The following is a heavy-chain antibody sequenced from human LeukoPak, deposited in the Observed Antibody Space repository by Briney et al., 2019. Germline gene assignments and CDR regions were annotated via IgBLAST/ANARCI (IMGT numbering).Heavy chain of an antibody. D-gene: IGHD6-19*01. CDR3: ARDASISAWSYFDY. J-gene: IGHJ4*02. CDR2: IHYTGST. V-gene: IGHV4-31*03. Sequence: SETLSLTCTVSGDSISGGRHYWSWIRQQPGKGLEWFGYIHYTGSTQNNPSLKSRVTLSVDTSKNQFSLKLSSVTAADTAVYYCARDASISAWSYFDYWGQGTLVTVSS. CDR1: GDSISGGRHY.